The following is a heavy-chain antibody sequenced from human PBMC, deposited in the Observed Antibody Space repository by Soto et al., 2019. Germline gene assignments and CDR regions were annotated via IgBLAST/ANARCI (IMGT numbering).Heavy chain of an antibody. CDR2: ISRGSDYI. V-gene: IGHV3-21*01. CDR3: ARVIGGYRSGNYYYYGMDV. J-gene: IGHJ6*02. Sequence: VQLVESGGGLVKPGGSLRISCAASGFTFTSYSMNWVRQTPGKGLEWVSSISRGSDYIHYADSLKGRFTISRDNAKNSMYLQMNSLRDEDTAVYYCARVIGGYRSGNYYYYGMDVWGQGTTVTVSS. D-gene: IGHD1-26*01. CDR1: GFTFTSYS.